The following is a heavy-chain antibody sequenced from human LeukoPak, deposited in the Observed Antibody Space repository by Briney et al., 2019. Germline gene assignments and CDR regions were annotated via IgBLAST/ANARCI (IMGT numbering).Heavy chain of an antibody. CDR1: GFTFSSYA. Sequence: PGGSLRLSCAASGFTFSSYAMSWVRQAPGKGLGWVSAISGSGGSTYYADSVKGRFTVSRDNSRNTLYLPMNSLRAEDTAVYYCVKDRGGSPFYGMDVWGQGTTVTVSS. J-gene: IGHJ6*02. D-gene: IGHD1-26*01. CDR3: VKDRGGSPFYGMDV. CDR2: ISGSGGST. V-gene: IGHV3-23*01.